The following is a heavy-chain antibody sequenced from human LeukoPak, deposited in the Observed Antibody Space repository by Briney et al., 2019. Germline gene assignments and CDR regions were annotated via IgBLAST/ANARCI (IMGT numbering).Heavy chain of an antibody. CDR2: INHSGNT. J-gene: IGHJ5*02. CDR1: GGSFSGYY. Sequence: SETLSLTCALYGGSFSGYYWSWIRQPPGKGLEWFGEINHSGNTNYNPCLKSRVTISVDTSKNQFSLKLSSVTAADTAVYYCARGPDGPVPQVDPWGQGTLVTVSS. CDR3: ARGPDGPVPQVDP. V-gene: IGHV4-34*01. D-gene: IGHD1-14*01.